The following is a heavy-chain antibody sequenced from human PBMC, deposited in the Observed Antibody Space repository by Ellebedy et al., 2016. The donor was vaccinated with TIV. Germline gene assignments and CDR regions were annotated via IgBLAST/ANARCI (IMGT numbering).Heavy chain of an antibody. CDR1: GFSFRGLA. J-gene: IGHJ6*02. Sequence: GESLKISXEASGFSFRGLAMHWVRQAPGKGLQWVSSISGGGDITYYADSAKGRFTISRDNSKNTLYLQMNSLRAEDTAVYYCAKDEVGATQPLYYYYGMDVWGQGTTVTVSS. CDR2: ISGGGDIT. CDR3: AKDEVGATQPLYYYYGMDV. V-gene: IGHV3-23*01. D-gene: IGHD1-26*01.